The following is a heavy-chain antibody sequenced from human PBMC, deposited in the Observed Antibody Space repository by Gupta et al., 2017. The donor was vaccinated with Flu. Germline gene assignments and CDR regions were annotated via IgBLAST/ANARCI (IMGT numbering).Heavy chain of an antibody. J-gene: IGHJ4*02. CDR2: AYHSGGIA. Sequence: QVQLQESGSGLVMPSETLSLTCVVSGDSVSSGYYWGWLRQPPGKGLEWIASAYHSGGIAYYNPSLKGRATISIDTSKNQFSLSLDSVTAADTAMYFCARASSYYDSSGYFVYWGQGIMVTASS. CDR3: ARASSYYDSSGYFVY. V-gene: IGHV4-38-2*01. D-gene: IGHD3-22*01. CDR1: GDSVSSGYY.